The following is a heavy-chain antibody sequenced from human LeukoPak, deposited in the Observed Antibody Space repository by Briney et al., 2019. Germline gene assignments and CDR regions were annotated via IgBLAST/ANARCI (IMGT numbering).Heavy chain of an antibody. V-gene: IGHV4-59*08. CDR2: IYYSGST. J-gene: IGHJ4*02. D-gene: IGHD6-19*01. Sequence: SETLSLTCTVSGGSMSPYHWSWIRQPPGKGLEWTGYIYYSGSTNYNPSLKSRVTISVDTSKNQFSLKLSSVTAAGTAMYYCARAVSGRFDYWGQGTLVTVSP. CDR3: ARAVSGRFDY. CDR1: GGSMSPYH.